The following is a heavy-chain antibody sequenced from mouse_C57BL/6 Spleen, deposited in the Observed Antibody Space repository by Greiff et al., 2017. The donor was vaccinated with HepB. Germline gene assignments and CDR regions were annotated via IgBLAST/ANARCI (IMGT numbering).Heavy chain of an antibody. CDR3: AREGGGSSYGFAY. CDR1: GYTFTSYW. Sequence: QVQLKQPGAELVKPGASVKLSCKASGYTFTSYWMQWVKQRPGQGLEWIGEIDPSDSYTNYNQKFKGKATLTVDTSSSTAYMQLSSLTSEDSAVYYCAREGGGSSYGFAYWGQGTLVTVSA. V-gene: IGHV1-50*01. J-gene: IGHJ3*01. D-gene: IGHD1-1*01. CDR2: IDPSDSYT.